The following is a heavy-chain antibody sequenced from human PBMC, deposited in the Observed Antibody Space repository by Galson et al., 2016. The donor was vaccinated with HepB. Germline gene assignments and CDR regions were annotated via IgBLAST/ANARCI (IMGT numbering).Heavy chain of an antibody. Sequence: SLRLSCAASGFTFSSYEMHWVRQAPGKGLEWVAMISSDGSDEYYADSVKGRFSISRDNSKDTLFLQMNSLRAEDTTLYYCAKDAGSSVSYYYFDYWGQGTLVTVSS. CDR2: ISSDGSDE. CDR1: GFTFSSYE. CDR3: AKDAGSSVSYYYFDY. D-gene: IGHD2-2*01. J-gene: IGHJ4*02. V-gene: IGHV3-30*18.